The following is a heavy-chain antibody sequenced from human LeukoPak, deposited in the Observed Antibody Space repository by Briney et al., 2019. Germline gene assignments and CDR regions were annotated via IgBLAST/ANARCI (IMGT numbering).Heavy chain of an antibody. Sequence: GSSVKVSCEASGGTFSSYAISWVRQAPGQGLEWMGWINPNSGGTNYAQKFQGRVTMTRDTSISTAYMELSRLRSDDTAVYYCARVAGYYDSSGYNYFDYWGQGTLVTVSS. V-gene: IGHV1-2*02. CDR3: ARVAGYYDSSGYNYFDY. CDR2: INPNSGGT. CDR1: GGTFSSYA. J-gene: IGHJ4*02. D-gene: IGHD3-22*01.